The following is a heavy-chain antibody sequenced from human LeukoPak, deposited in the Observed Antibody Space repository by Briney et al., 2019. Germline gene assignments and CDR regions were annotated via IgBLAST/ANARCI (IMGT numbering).Heavy chain of an antibody. CDR1: GGSISSGDYY. V-gene: IGHV4-30-4*01. Sequence: NPSETLSLTCTVSGGSISSGDYYWSWIRQPPGKGLEWIGYIYYSGSTYYNPSLKSRVTISVDTSKNQFSLKLSSVTAADTAVYYCARGLSGSYYVDLNNWFDPWGQGTLVTVSS. D-gene: IGHD1-26*01. J-gene: IGHJ5*02. CDR2: IYYSGST. CDR3: ARGLSGSYYVDLNNWFDP.